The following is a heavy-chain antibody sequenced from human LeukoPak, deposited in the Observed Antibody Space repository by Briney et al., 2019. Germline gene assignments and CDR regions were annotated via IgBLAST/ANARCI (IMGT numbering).Heavy chain of an antibody. V-gene: IGHV3-23*01. D-gene: IGHD2-2*02. Sequence: GGSLRLSCAASGFTFSSYGMHWVRQAPGKGLEWVSSISDNGGRKFYADSVRGRLTISRDNSRSTLYLQMNSLRADDTAVYYCARSTLSCSTTSCFTGDFDYWGQGTLVTVSS. CDR3: ARSTLSCSTTSCFTGDFDY. CDR2: ISDNGGRK. CDR1: GFTFSSYG. J-gene: IGHJ4*02.